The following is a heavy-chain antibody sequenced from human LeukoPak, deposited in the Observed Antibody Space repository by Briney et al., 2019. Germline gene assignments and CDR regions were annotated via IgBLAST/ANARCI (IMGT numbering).Heavy chain of an antibody. V-gene: IGHV3-20*04. J-gene: IGHJ4*02. CDR2: INWNGRST. CDR3: ARGLYQWLLLY. D-gene: IGHD5-12*01. Sequence: PGGSLRLSCAASGFTFDDYGMSWVRQAPGKGLGWGSGINWNGRSTGYADSVKGRFTISRDNAKNSLYLQMNSLRAEDTALYYCARGLYQWLLLYRGQGTLVTVSS. CDR1: GFTFDDYG.